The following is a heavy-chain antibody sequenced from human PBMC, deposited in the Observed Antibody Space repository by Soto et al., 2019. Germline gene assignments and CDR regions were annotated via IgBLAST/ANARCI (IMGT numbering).Heavy chain of an antibody. CDR2: IYSGGST. V-gene: IGHV3-66*01. D-gene: IGHD6-13*01. Sequence: EVQLVESGGGLVQPGGSLRLSCAASGFTVSSNYMSWVRRAPGKGLEWVSVIYSGGSTYYADSVKGRFTISRDNSKNTLYLQMNSLRAEDTAVYYCAALIAAAVVDYWGQGTLVTVSS. J-gene: IGHJ4*02. CDR3: AALIAAAVVDY. CDR1: GFTVSSNY.